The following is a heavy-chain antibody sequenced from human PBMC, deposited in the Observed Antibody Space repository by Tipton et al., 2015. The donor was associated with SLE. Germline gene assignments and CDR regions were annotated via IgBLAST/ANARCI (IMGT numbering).Heavy chain of an antibody. CDR2: ISWNSGSI. V-gene: IGHV3-9*01. CDR1: GFTFSSYA. CDR3: AKAATKVTRDAFDI. J-gene: IGHJ3*02. Sequence: RSLRLSCAASGFTFSSYAMSWVRQAPGKGLEWVSGISWNSGSIGYADSVKGRFTISRDNAKNSLYLQMNSLRAEDTALYYCAKAATKVTRDAFDIWGQGTMVTVSS. D-gene: IGHD5-24*01.